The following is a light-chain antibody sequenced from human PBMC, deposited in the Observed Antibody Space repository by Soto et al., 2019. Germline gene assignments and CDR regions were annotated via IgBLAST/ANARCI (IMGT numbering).Light chain of an antibody. Sequence: QSVLTQPASVSGSPGQSITISCTGSSSDIGDYDYVSWYQQHPGKAPKVLISEVSNRPSGVSNRFSGSKSGNTASLTISGLQAEDEADYSCNSYATGNARVFGTRTKVTVL. CDR2: EVS. J-gene: IGLJ1*01. CDR1: SSDIGDYDY. CDR3: NSYATGNARV. V-gene: IGLV2-14*01.